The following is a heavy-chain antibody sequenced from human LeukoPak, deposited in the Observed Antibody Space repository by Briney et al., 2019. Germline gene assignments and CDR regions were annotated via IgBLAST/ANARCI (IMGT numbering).Heavy chain of an antibody. CDR1: GFTFSSYW. Sequence: GGSLRLSCAASGFTFSSYWMSWVRQAPGKGLEWVANIKQDGSEKYYVDSVKGRFTISRDNAKNSLYLQMNSLRAEDTAVYYXXXXXXXXXXXYPNQAFDYWGQGTLVTVSS. D-gene: IGHD1-14*01. CDR2: IKQDGSEK. V-gene: IGHV3-7*01. CDR3: XXXXXXXXXXYPNQAFDY. J-gene: IGHJ4*02.